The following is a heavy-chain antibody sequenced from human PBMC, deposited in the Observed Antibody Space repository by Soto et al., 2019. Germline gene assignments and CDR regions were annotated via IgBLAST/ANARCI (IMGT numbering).Heavy chain of an antibody. Sequence: GGSLRLSCAASGFTFSSYWMSWVRQAPGKGLEWVANIKQDGSEKYYVDSVKGRFTISRDNAKNSLYLQMNSLRAEDTAVYYCARVRRLWFGELFDIWGQGTMVTVSS. CDR1: GFTFSSYW. J-gene: IGHJ3*02. CDR2: IKQDGSEK. V-gene: IGHV3-7*01. CDR3: ARVRRLWFGELFDI. D-gene: IGHD3-10*01.